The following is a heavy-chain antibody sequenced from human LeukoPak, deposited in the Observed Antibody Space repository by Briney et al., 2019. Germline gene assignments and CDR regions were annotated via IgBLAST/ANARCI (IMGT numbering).Heavy chain of an antibody. D-gene: IGHD6-19*01. Sequence: SQTLSLTCTVSGGSISSGDYYWSWIRQPPGKGLEWIGYIYYSGSTYYNPSLKSRVTISVDTSKNQFSLKLSSVTAADTAVYYCARGPLLRQWLDYYYYYGMDVWAKGPRSPSP. V-gene: IGHV4-30-4*01. CDR1: GGSISSGDYY. CDR2: IYYSGST. CDR3: ARGPLLRQWLDYYYYYGMDV. J-gene: IGHJ6*02.